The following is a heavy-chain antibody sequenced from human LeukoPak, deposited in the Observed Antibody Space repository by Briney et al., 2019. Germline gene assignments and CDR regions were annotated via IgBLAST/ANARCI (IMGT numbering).Heavy chain of an antibody. CDR1: GGSISSYY. J-gene: IGHJ6*03. CDR3: ARAADSGYSSSWYSQAPSYYYYVDV. Sequence: SETLSLTCTVSGGSISSYYWSWIRQPPGKGLEWIGYIYTSGSTNYNPSLKSRVTISVDTSKNQFSLKLSSVTAADTAVYYCARAADSGYSSSWYSQAPSYYYYVDVWGKGTTVTVSS. D-gene: IGHD6-13*01. V-gene: IGHV4-4*09. CDR2: IYTSGST.